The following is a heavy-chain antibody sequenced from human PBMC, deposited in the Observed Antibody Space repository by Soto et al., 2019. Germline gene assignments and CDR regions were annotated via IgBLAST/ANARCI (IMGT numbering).Heavy chain of an antibody. CDR1: GFTFSSYA. CDR3: ASLGELPLSYYYYYMDV. D-gene: IGHD3-16*02. V-gene: IGHV3-23*01. Sequence: GGSLRLSCAASGFTFSSYAMSWVRQAPGKGLEWVSAISGSGGSTYYADSVKGRFTISRDNSKNTLYLQMNSLRAEDTAVYYCASLGELPLSYYYYYMDVFGKVTTVTLSS. J-gene: IGHJ6*03. CDR2: ISGSGGST.